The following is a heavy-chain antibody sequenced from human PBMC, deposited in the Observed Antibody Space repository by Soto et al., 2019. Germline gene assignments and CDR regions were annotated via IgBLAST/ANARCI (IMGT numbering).Heavy chain of an antibody. D-gene: IGHD4-17*01. CDR3: ARDYGDYQFDY. Sequence: SETLSLTCTVSGGSISSSSYYWGWIRQPPGKGLEWIGNIYYRGTTYYNPSLKSRVTISVDTSKNQFSLKLASVTAADTAVYYCARDYGDYQFDYWGQGTLVTVSS. V-gene: IGHV4-39*02. CDR2: IYYRGTT. CDR1: GGSISSSSYY. J-gene: IGHJ4*02.